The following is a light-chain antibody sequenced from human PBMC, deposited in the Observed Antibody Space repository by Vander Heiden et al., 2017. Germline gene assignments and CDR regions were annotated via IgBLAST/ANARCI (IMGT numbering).Light chain of an antibody. CDR3: QQYYSTPWT. CDR2: WAS. Sequence: IVLPQSPAPLAGSLGERATINCKSSQSVLYSSNNKNYLAWYQQKPGQPPKLLIYWASTRESGVPDRFSGSGSGTDFTLTISSLQAEDVAVYYCQQYYSTPWTFGQGTKVEIK. J-gene: IGKJ1*01. CDR1: QSVLYSSNNKNY. V-gene: IGKV4-1*01.